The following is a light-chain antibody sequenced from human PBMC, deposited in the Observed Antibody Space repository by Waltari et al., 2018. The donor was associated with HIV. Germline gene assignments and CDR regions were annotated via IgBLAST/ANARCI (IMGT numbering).Light chain of an antibody. CDR1: SSNIGAGYD. Sequence: QSVLTQPPSVSGAPGQMVTISCTGSSSNIGAGYDVHWYQQLPGTAPKLLIYGNSNRPSGVPDRFSGSKSGTSASLAITGLQAEDEADYYCQSYDSSLSGSGVFGGGTKLTVL. CDR2: GNS. J-gene: IGLJ3*02. V-gene: IGLV1-40*01. CDR3: QSYDSSLSGSGV.